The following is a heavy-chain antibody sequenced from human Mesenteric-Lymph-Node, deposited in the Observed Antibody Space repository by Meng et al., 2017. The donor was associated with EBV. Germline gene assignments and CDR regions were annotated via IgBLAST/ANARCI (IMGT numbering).Heavy chain of an antibody. CDR2: INTNTGYP. CDR3: ARGLPYGDYGVDS. J-gene: IGHJ4*02. Sequence: VKLVQSGAELKKPGASVKASCKASGYTFNTYAMNWVRQAPGQGLEWMGWINTNTGYPTYARVFRGRFVFSLDTSVSTAYLQVSSLKAEDTAVYYCARGLPYGDYGVDSWGQGTLVTVPQ. D-gene: IGHD4-17*01. V-gene: IGHV7-4-1*02. CDR1: GYTFNTYA.